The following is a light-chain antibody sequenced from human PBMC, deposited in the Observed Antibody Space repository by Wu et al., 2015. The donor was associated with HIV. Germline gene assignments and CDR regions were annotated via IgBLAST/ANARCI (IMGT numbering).Light chain of an antibody. CDR1: QNVNNY. CDR2: GAS. V-gene: IGKV3-15*01. J-gene: IGKJ4*01. Sequence: EIVLTQSPATLSLSPGERATLSCRASQNVNNYLAWYQQKPGQAPRLLIYGASTRATGIPARFSGSGSGTEFTLTISSMQSEDSAIYYCQHYNKIPPLTFGGGTKVEIK. CDR3: QHYNKIPPLT.